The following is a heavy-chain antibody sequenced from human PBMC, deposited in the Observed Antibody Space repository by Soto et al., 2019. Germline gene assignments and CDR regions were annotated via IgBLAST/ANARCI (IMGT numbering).Heavy chain of an antibody. CDR1: GGSFSGYY. CDR3: ARAYFDFTGGYSPYWYSEV. CDR2: IYDAGST. V-gene: IGHV4-59*01. D-gene: IGHD3-3*01. Sequence: SETLSLTCAVYGGSFSGYYWSWIRQPPGKGLEWIGYIYDAGSTKFNPSLRSRVSMSILTSQGQVSLTLDSVTAADTAVYYCARAYFDFTGGYSPYWYSEVWGRGSLVSVSS. J-gene: IGHJ2*01.